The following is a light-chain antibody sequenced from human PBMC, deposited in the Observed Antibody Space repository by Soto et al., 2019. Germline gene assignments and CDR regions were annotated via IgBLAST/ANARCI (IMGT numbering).Light chain of an antibody. Sequence: QSALTQPPSASGSPGQSVTISCTGTSSDVGGYNYFSWYQQHPGKAPKLMIYEVSKRPSGVPDRFSGSKSGNTASLTVSGLQAEDEADYYCSSYAGSNNYVFGPGTKLTVL. J-gene: IGLJ1*01. CDR3: SSYAGSNNYV. CDR1: SSDVGGYNY. CDR2: EVS. V-gene: IGLV2-8*01.